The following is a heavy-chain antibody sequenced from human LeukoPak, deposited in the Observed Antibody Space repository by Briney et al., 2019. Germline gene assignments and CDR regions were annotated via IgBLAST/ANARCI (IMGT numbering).Heavy chain of an antibody. CDR1: GGSISSSSYY. CDR2: IYYSGST. J-gene: IGHJ4*02. D-gene: IGHD3-22*01. V-gene: IGHV4-39*07. CDR3: AITPSGDSSGYYFDY. Sequence: SETLSLTCTASGGSISSSSYYWGWIRQPPGKGLEWIGSIYYSGSTYYNPSLKSRVTISVDTSKNQFSLKLSSVTAADTAVYYCAITPSGDSSGYYFDYWGQGTLVTVSS.